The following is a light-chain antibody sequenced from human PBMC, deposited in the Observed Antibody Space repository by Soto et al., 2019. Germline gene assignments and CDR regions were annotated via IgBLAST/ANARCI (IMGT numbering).Light chain of an antibody. J-gene: IGLJ3*02. Sequence: QSVLTQPPSVSGTPGQRVTISCSGSNSNIGYNSVYWYQQLPGTAPKLLIYRSHERPSGVPDRLSGSKSGTSASLAISGLRSEDEADYSCATWDDNLSGVVFGGGTQLTVL. CDR2: RSH. V-gene: IGLV1-47*01. CDR3: ATWDDNLSGVV. CDR1: NSNIGYNS.